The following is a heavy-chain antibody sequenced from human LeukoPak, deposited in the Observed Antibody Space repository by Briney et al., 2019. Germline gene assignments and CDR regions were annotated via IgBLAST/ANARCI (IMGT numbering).Heavy chain of an antibody. CDR2: ISGSGGST. CDR3: AKGAPTGYSSGWVGSAPVS. D-gene: IGHD6-19*01. Sequence: GGSLRLSCAASGFTFSSYAMSWVRQAPGKGLEWVSAISGSGGSTYYADSVKGRFTISRDNSKNTLYLQMNSLRAEDTAVYYCAKGAPTGYSSGWVGSAPVSWGQGTLVTVSS. CDR1: GFTFSSYA. J-gene: IGHJ4*02. V-gene: IGHV3-23*01.